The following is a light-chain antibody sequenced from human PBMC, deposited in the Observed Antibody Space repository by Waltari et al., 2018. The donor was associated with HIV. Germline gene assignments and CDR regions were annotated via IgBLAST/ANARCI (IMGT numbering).Light chain of an antibody. CDR3: QQSYRTPLT. CDR1: QLIVNY. V-gene: IGKV1-39*01. J-gene: IGKJ5*01. CDR2: AAS. Sequence: DIQLIQSPNFLSASVGDRVTFTCRSSQLIVNYLNWYQQKPGQAPKLLIFAASSLHSGVPSRFIGSGSGANFTLTISGLQPEDFATYYCQQSYRTPLTFGQGTRLDIK.